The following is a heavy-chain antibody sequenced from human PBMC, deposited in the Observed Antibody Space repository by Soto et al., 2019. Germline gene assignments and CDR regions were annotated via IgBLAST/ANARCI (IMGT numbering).Heavy chain of an antibody. CDR2: IYYSGST. Sequence: TSETLSLTCTVSGGSISSSSYYWGWIRQPPGKGLEWIGSIYYSGSTYYNPSLKSRVTMSVDTSKNQFSLKLSSVTAADTAVYYCARACSSNSCYDVFDYWGQGTLVTVSS. CDR1: GGSISSSSYY. V-gene: IGHV4-39*07. D-gene: IGHD2-2*01. J-gene: IGHJ4*02. CDR3: ARACSSNSCYDVFDY.